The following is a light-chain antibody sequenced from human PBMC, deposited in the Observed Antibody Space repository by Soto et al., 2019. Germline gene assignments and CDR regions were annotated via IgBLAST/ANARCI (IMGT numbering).Light chain of an antibody. CDR2: DVS. J-gene: IGLJ2*01. CDR3: SSYTSSSTLPV. CDR1: SSDVGGYNY. Sequence: QSALPQPASVSGSPGQSITISCTGTSSDVGGYNYVSWYQQHPGKAPKLMIYDVSNRPSGVSNRFSGSKSGNTASLTISGLQAEDEADYYCSSYTSSSTLPVFGGGTKVTVL. V-gene: IGLV2-14*01.